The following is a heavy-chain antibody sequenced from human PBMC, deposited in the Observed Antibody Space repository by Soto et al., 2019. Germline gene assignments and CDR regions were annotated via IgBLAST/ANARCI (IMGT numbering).Heavy chain of an antibody. J-gene: IGHJ4*02. Sequence: GASVKVSCKASGYTFTSYDINWVRQATGQGLEWMGWMNPNSGNTGYAQKFQGRVTMTRNTSISTAYMELSSLRSEDTAVYYCARGGPTSIAAAGPLGYWGQGTLVTVSS. CDR3: ARGGPTSIAAAGPLGY. CDR2: MNPNSGNT. CDR1: GYTFTSYD. V-gene: IGHV1-8*01. D-gene: IGHD6-13*01.